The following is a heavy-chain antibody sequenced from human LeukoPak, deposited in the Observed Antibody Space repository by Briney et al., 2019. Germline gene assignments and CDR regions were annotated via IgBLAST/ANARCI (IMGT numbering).Heavy chain of an antibody. Sequence: GGSLRLPCAASGFTFSSYGMHWVRQAPGKGLEWVAFIRYDGSNKYYADSVKGRFTISRDNSKNTLYLQMNSLRAEDTATYYCARSFYDFLTGYSYNDYWGQGTQVTVSS. J-gene: IGHJ4*02. D-gene: IGHD3-9*01. CDR2: IRYDGSNK. V-gene: IGHV3-30*02. CDR3: ARSFYDFLTGYSYNDY. CDR1: GFTFSSYG.